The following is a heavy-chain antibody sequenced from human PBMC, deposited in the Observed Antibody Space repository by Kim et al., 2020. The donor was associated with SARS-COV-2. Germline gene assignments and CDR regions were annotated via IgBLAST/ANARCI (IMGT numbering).Heavy chain of an antibody. J-gene: IGHJ5*02. CDR2: ISSGGTIT. CDR1: GFTFTSYA. Sequence: GGSLRLSCAASGFTFTSYAMNWVRQAPGKGLEWVSGISSGGTITFYTDSVKGRFIISRDNSKNTLYLQMNSLRVEDTAVYYCAHSSGYPGAIWFDPWGQG. D-gene: IGHD3-22*01. CDR3: AHSSGYPGAIWFDP. V-gene: IGHV3-23*01.